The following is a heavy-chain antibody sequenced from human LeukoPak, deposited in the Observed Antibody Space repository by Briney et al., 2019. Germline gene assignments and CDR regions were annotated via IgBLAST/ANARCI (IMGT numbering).Heavy chain of an antibody. V-gene: IGHV3-23*01. CDR1: GFIFRDYA. CDR3: AKEIGRLGVPLYDY. Sequence: GGSLRLSCVVSGFIFRDYAMSWVRQAPGEGLEWVAGISDNGGGPYYADSLKGRFTISRDNSKNILYLQMNSLRAEDTAVYYCAKEIGRLGVPLYDYWGRGTLDTASS. D-gene: IGHD3/OR15-3a*01. CDR2: ISDNGGGP. J-gene: IGHJ4*02.